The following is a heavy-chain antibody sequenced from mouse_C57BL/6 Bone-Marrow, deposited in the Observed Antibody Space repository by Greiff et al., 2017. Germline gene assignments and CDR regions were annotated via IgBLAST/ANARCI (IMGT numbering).Heavy chain of an antibody. CDR3: ARGDYGSEGFAY. J-gene: IGHJ3*01. Sequence: QVQLKQPGTELVKPGASVKLSCKASGYTFTSYWMHWVKQRPGQGLEWIGNINPSNGGTNYNEKFKSKATLTVDKSSSTAYMQLSSLTSEDSAVYYCARGDYGSEGFAYWGQGTLVTVSA. CDR2: INPSNGGT. V-gene: IGHV1-53*01. CDR1: GYTFTSYW. D-gene: IGHD1-1*01.